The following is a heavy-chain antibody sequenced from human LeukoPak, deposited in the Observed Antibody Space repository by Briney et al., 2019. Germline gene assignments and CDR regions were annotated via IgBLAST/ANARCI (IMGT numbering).Heavy chain of an antibody. J-gene: IGHJ3*02. CDR3: AKRAVAGTGRGFDI. V-gene: IGHV3-23*01. CDR1: GFTFSSYA. Sequence: PGGSLRLSCAASGFTFSSYAMNWVRQAPGKGLEWVSLISGSGDSTDYADSVKGRFTISRDNSKNTLYLQINSLRADDTAVYYCAKRAVAGTGRGFDIWGQGTLVTVSS. CDR2: ISGSGDST. D-gene: IGHD6-19*01.